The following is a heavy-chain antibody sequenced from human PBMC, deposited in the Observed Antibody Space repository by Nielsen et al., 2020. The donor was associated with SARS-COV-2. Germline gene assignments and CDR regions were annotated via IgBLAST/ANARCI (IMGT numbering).Heavy chain of an antibody. D-gene: IGHD6-13*01. CDR2: IDPSDSYT. V-gene: IGHV5-10-1*01. J-gene: IGHJ5*02. CDR3: ARYEIAAAAIWFDP. Sequence: KVSCKGSGYSFTSYWISWVRQMPGKGLEWMGRIDPSDSYTNYSPSFQGHVTISADKSISTAYLQWSSLKASDTAMYYCARYEIAAAAIWFDPWGQGTLVTVSS. CDR1: GYSFTSYW.